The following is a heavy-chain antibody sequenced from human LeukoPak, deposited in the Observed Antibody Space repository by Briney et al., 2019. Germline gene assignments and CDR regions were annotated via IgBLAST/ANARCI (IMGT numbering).Heavy chain of an antibody. Sequence: SETLSLTCSVSGGSISGYYWSWIRQPPGKGLEWIGYIYYSGTTHYNPSLKSRVTISVNTSQNQFSLKLSSVTAADTAVYYCARERGGRVWNYYGSGSYDYWGQGTLVTVSS. CDR3: ARERGGRVWNYYGSGSYDY. CDR1: GGSISGYY. D-gene: IGHD3-10*01. J-gene: IGHJ4*02. CDR2: IYYSGTT. V-gene: IGHV4-59*12.